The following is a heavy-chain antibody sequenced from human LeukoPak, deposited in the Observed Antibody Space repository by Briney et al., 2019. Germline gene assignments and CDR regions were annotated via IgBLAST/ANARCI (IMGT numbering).Heavy chain of an antibody. CDR3: AREGWYGGAYYYYYYYYMDV. D-gene: IGHD6-19*01. V-gene: IGHV4-59*12. CDR2: FFYVGGP. J-gene: IGHJ6*03. Sequence: SETLSLTCSVSGGSISSYYWSWIRQPPGKGLEWLGFFFYVGGPNYKPSLKSRVTISVDTSKNQFSLKLSSVTAADTAVYYCAREGWYGGAYYYYYYYYMDVWGKGTTVTISS. CDR1: GGSISSYY.